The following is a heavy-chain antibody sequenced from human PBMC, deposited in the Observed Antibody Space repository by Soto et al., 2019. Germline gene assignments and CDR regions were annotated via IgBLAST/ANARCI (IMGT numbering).Heavy chain of an antibody. CDR3: ARTYYDTSGFSSRSFDY. V-gene: IGHV1-3*05. Sequence: QVQLVQSGAEEKKPGASVKVSCKASGYTFTSYVLHWVRQAPGQGLEWMGWINAGNGNTKYSQRFQGRVTITRDTSASTAHMELSSLRSEDTAVYYCARTYYDTSGFSSRSFDYWGQGTLVTVSS. CDR2: INAGNGNT. D-gene: IGHD3-22*01. J-gene: IGHJ4*02. CDR1: GYTFTSYV.